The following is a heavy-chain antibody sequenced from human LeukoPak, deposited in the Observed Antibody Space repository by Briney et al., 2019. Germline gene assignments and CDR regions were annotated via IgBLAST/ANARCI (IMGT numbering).Heavy chain of an antibody. Sequence: ASVKVSCRASGGTFSSYAISWVRQAPGQGLEWMGRIIPILGIANYAQKFQGRVTITTDESTSTAYMELSSLRSEDTAVYYCARPLHQPGSGAFDIWGQGTMVTVSS. J-gene: IGHJ3*02. CDR3: ARPLHQPGSGAFDI. CDR1: GGTFSSYA. D-gene: IGHD3-10*01. CDR2: IIPILGIA. V-gene: IGHV1-69*04.